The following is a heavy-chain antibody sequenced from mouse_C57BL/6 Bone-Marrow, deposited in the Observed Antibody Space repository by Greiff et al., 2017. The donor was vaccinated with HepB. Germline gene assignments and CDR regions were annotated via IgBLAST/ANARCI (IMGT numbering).Heavy chain of an antibody. D-gene: IGHD2-10*01. Sequence: EVQLQQSGTVLARPGASVKMSCKTSGYTFTSYWMHWVKQRPGQGLEWIGAIYPGNSDTSYNQKFKGQAKLTAVTSASTAYMELSSLTNEDSAVYYCTRSLLPAWFAYWGQGTLVTVSA. CDR2: IYPGNSDT. J-gene: IGHJ3*01. CDR1: GYTFTSYW. V-gene: IGHV1-5*01. CDR3: TRSLLPAWFAY.